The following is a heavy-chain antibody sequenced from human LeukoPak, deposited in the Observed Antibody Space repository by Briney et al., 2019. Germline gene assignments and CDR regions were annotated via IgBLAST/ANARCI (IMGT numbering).Heavy chain of an antibody. CDR3: ARHSEWLLPYFDY. D-gene: IGHD3-3*01. J-gene: IGHJ4*02. CDR2: IYTSGST. V-gene: IGHV4-4*09. CDR1: GGSISSYY. Sequence: ASETLSLTCTVSGGSISSYYWSWIRQPPGKGLEWIGYIYTSGSTNYNPSLKSRVTISVDTAKNQFSLKLSSVTAADTAVYYCARHSEWLLPYFDYWGQGTLVTVSS.